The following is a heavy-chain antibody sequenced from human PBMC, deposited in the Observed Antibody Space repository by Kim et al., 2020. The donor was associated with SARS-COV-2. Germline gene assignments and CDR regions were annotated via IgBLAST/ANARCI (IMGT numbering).Heavy chain of an antibody. Sequence: YPQKVQGRGHLTKDTATSTVYMGLGNLRSEDTAVYYCARDQGEMATILDYWGQGTLVTVSS. J-gene: IGHJ4*02. CDR3: ARDQGEMATILDY. D-gene: IGHD5-12*01. V-gene: IGHV1-46*01.